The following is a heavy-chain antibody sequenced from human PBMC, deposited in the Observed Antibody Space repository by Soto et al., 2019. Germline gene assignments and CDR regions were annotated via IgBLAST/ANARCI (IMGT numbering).Heavy chain of an antibody. CDR1: GYSISSSNW. J-gene: IGHJ6*02. CDR3: ARQIHVSLGDYYYYYGMDV. CDR2: IYYSGST. D-gene: IGHD3-16*01. V-gene: IGHV4-28*01. Sequence: SETLSLTCAVSGYSISSSNWWGWIRQPPGKGLEWIGYIYYSGSTYYNPSLKSRVTISVDTSKNQFSLKLSSVTAADTAVYYCARQIHVSLGDYYYYYGMDVWGQGTTVTVSS.